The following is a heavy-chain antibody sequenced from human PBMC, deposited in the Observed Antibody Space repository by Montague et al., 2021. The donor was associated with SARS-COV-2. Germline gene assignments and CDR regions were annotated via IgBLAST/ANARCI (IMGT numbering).Heavy chain of an antibody. CDR1: GGSFSDYK. V-gene: IGHV4-34*01. CDR3: TEGAPGY. J-gene: IGHJ4*02. Sequence: SETLSLTCAVYGGSFSDYKWTWIRQSPGKGLEWLGQISHSGSANYNPSLKSRVTISVDTAKNQFSLKLTSVIVADTAVYYCTEGAPGYWGQGTLVTVSS. CDR2: ISHSGSA.